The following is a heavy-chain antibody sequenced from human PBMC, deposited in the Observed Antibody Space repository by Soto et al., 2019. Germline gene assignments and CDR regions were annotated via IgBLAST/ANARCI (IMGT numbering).Heavy chain of an antibody. Sequence: EVQLLESGGGLVQPGGSLRLSCAASGFTFSSYAMSWVRQAPGKGLEWVSAISGSGGSTYYADSVKGRFTISRDNSKNTLYLQMNSLSAEDTAVYYCAKGFLHCDFWRGPFDYWGQGTLVTVSS. CDR1: GFTFSSYA. D-gene: IGHD3-3*01. CDR2: ISGSGGST. V-gene: IGHV3-23*01. CDR3: AKGFLHCDFWRGPFDY. J-gene: IGHJ4*02.